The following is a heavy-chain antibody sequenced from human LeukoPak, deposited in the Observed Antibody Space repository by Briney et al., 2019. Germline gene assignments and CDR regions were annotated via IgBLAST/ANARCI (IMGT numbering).Heavy chain of an antibody. CDR2: TWYDGSIR. Sequence: GGSLRLSCGASGFTFNTYGIHWVRQAPGKGLEWVAVTWYDGSIRYYADSVKGRCSISRDNIKNTVYLQMNSLRAEDTAVYYCARGYYGTGKFDYWGQGTLVTVSS. CDR3: ARGYYGTGKFDY. CDR1: GFTFNTYG. V-gene: IGHV3-33*01. D-gene: IGHD3-10*01. J-gene: IGHJ4*02.